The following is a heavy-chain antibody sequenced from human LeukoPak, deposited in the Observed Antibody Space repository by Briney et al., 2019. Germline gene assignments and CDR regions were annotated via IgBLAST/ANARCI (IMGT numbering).Heavy chain of an antibody. CDR1: GYTFTSYG. Sequence: ASVKVSXKASGYTFTSYGISWVRQAPGQGLEWMGWISAHNGDTNYAQKFQGRVSMTTDTSTSTGYMVLRSLTSDDTAVYYCARDLKRTVGATTASDYWGQGTLVTVSS. D-gene: IGHD1-26*01. CDR3: ARDLKRTVGATTASDY. V-gene: IGHV1-18*01. CDR2: ISAHNGDT. J-gene: IGHJ4*02.